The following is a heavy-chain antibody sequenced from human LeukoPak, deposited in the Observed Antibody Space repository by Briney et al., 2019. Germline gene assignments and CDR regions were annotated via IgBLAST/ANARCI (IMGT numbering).Heavy chain of an antibody. CDR3: VRGYYAGRGHHFEY. Sequence: GGSLRLSCAASGLIFSSYSMNWVRQAPGKGLEWVSAISGSGGSTYYADSVKGRFTISRDNSKNTLYLQMNSLRAEDTAVYYCVRGYYAGRGHHFEYWGQGTLVTVSS. CDR2: ISGSGGST. J-gene: IGHJ4*02. V-gene: IGHV3-23*01. CDR1: GLIFSSYS. D-gene: IGHD3-22*01.